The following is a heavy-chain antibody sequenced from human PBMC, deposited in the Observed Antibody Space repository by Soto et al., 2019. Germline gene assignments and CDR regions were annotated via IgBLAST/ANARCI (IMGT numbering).Heavy chain of an antibody. Sequence: PSETLSLTCTVSGGSIKDYFWNWIRQPQAKGLEWSGYIYYSVRTNYNPTRKSRVSISADTPKNHNSLQLSAVTAADTDVDYCAKVGRDDFGDSGGFDYWGQGSLVTVSS. J-gene: IGHJ4*02. CDR2: IYYSVRT. CDR1: GGSIKDYF. V-gene: IGHV4-59*13. CDR3: AKVGRDDFGDSGGFDY. D-gene: IGHD4-17*01.